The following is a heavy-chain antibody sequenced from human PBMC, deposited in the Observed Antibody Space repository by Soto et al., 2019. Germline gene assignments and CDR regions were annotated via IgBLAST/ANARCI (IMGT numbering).Heavy chain of an antibody. V-gene: IGHV1-8*01. CDR3: ARGSWEKGSSSSDYYYGMDV. J-gene: IGHJ6*02. CDR1: GYTFTSYD. CDR2: MNPNSGNT. Sequence: ASVKVSCKASGYTFTSYDINWVRQATGQGLEWMGWMNPNSGNTGYAQKFQGRVTMTRNTSISTAYMELSSLRSEDTAVYYCARGSWEKGSSSSDYYYGMDVWGQGTTVTVSS. D-gene: IGHD6-6*01.